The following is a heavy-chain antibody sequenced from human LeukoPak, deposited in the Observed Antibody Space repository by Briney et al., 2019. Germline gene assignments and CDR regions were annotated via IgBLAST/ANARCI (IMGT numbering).Heavy chain of an antibody. Sequence: GRSLRLSCAASGFTFSSYAMHWVRQAPGKGLEWVAVISYDGSNKYYADSVKGRFTISRDNSKNTLYLQMNSLRAEDTAVYYCARRVTYFGGFDYWGQGTLVTVPS. D-gene: IGHD3-10*01. V-gene: IGHV3-30*04. J-gene: IGHJ4*02. CDR3: ARRVTYFGGFDY. CDR1: GFTFSSYA. CDR2: ISYDGSNK.